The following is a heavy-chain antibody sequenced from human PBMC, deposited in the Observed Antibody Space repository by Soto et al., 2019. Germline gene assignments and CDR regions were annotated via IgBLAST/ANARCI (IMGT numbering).Heavy chain of an antibody. CDR2: IYHSGSA. CDR1: GDSISSGGYS. V-gene: IGHV4-30-2*01. J-gene: IGHJ4*02. D-gene: IGHD2-2*01. Sequence: SETLSLTCAVSGDSISSGGYSWNWIRQPPGKGLEWIGYIYHSGSASYNPSLKSRVTISVDGSKNHFSLQLTSVTAADTAVYYCARGRLLPAVNFDFWGQGPLVT. CDR3: ARGRLLPAVNFDF.